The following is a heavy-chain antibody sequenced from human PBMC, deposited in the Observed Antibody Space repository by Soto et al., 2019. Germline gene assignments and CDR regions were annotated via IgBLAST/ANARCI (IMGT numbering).Heavy chain of an antibody. J-gene: IGHJ4*02. V-gene: IGHV2-5*02. CDR1: GFSLSTTGVG. Sequence: QITLKESGPTLVKPTEPLTLTCSFSGFSLSTTGVGVGWIRQPPGKALEWLALIYWDDDKRYSPSLQSGLTITKDSSKNQVVLTMTDVGPADTGTYYCAHTVSGGYNSRWYGFFYDFWGQGTLVTVSS. D-gene: IGHD6-19*01. CDR2: IYWDDDK. CDR3: AHTVSGGYNSRWYGFFYDF.